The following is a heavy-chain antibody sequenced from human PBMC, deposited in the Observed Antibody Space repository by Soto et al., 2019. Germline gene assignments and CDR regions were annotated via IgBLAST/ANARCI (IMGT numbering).Heavy chain of an antibody. V-gene: IGHV3-30*18. J-gene: IGHJ6*02. D-gene: IGHD3-10*01. CDR2: ISYDGSNK. CDR3: AKAKIYGSGSHYYYYYGMDV. CDR1: GFTFSSYG. Sequence: QVQLVESGGGVVQPGRSLRLSCAASGFTFSSYGMHWVRQAPGKGLEWVAVISYDGSNKYYADSVKGRFTISRDNSKNTLYLQMNSLRAEDTAVYYCAKAKIYGSGSHYYYYYGMDVWGQGTTVTVSS.